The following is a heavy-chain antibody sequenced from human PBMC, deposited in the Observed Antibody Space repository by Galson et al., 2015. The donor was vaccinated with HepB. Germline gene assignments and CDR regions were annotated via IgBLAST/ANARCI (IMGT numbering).Heavy chain of an antibody. CDR3: VKDNLYYYGSGSYWVY. Sequence: SLRLSCAASGFTLDNYAMHWVRQAPGKGLEWVSGISWNSGRIGYADSVKGRFTISRDNARNSLYLQMNSLRAEDTALYYCVKDNLYYYGSGSYWVYWGQGTPVTVSS. J-gene: IGHJ4*02. CDR1: GFTLDNYA. V-gene: IGHV3-9*01. CDR2: ISWNSGRI. D-gene: IGHD3-10*01.